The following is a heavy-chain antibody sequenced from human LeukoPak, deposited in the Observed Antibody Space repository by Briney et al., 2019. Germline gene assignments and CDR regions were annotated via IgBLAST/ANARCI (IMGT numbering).Heavy chain of an antibody. CDR1: GFTFSSYW. Sequence: GGSLRLSCAASGFTFSSYWMSWVRQAPGKGLEWVANIKQDGSEKYYVDSVKGRFTISRDNAKNSLYLQMNSLRAEDTAVYYCARDDYDVLTGYYLLGYWGQGTLVTVSS. CDR3: ARDDYDVLTGYYLLGY. V-gene: IGHV3-7*01. D-gene: IGHD3-9*01. J-gene: IGHJ4*02. CDR2: IKQDGSEK.